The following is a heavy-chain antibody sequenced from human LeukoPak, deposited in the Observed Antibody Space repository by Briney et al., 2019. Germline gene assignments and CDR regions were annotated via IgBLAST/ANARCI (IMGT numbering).Heavy chain of an antibody. Sequence: PGGSLRLSCAASGFTFSSYSMNWVRQAPGKGLEWIGSIYYSGSTYYNPSLKSRVTISVDTSKNQFSLKLSSVTAADTAVYYCARDLDYWGQGTLVTVSS. CDR1: GFTFSSYS. V-gene: IGHV4-59*01. CDR3: ARDLDY. J-gene: IGHJ4*02. CDR2: IYYSGST.